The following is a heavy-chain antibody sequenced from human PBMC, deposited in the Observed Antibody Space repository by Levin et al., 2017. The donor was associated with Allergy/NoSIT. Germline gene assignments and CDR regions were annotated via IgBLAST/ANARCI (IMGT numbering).Heavy chain of an antibody. Sequence: ASVKVSCKASGYSFTGYFMHWVRQAPGQGLEWMGWINPNSGGTNFAQKFQGRVTMTRDTSISTAYMELSSLISDDTAIYYCARWRAGYFFDYWGQGTLVTVSS. J-gene: IGHJ4*02. CDR1: GYSFTGYF. CDR2: INPNSGGT. CDR3: ARWRAGYFFDY. V-gene: IGHV1-2*02. D-gene: IGHD3-9*01.